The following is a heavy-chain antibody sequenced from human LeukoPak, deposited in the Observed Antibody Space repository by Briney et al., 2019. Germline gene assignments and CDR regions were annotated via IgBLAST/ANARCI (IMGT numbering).Heavy chain of an antibody. J-gene: IGHJ5*02. CDR1: GFTVSSNY. CDR2: IYSGGST. Sequence: GGSLRLSCAASGFTVSSNYMSWVRQAPGKGLEWVSVIYSGGSTYYADSVKGRFTISRDNSKNTLYLQMNSLRAEDTAVYYCARTGEPAAIQGPFDPWGQGTLVTASS. CDR3: ARTGEPAAIQGPFDP. V-gene: IGHV3-53*01. D-gene: IGHD2-2*02.